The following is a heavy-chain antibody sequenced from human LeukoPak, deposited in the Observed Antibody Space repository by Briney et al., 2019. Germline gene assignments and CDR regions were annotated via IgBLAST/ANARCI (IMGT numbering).Heavy chain of an antibody. CDR2: VYYSGSS. CDR3: ARGTGAGYYGSGSYYDY. V-gene: IGHV4-39*01. J-gene: IGHJ4*02. Sequence: SETLSLTCTVSGGSISSSSHYWGRIRQPPGKGLEWIASVYYSGSSYYNPSLESRVTISVDTSKNQFSLKLTSVTAADTAVYYCARGTGAGYYGSGSYYDYWGQGALVTVSS. D-gene: IGHD3-10*01. CDR1: GGSISSSSHY.